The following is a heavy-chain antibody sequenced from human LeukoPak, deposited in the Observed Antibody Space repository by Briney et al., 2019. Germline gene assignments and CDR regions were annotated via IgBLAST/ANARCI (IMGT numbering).Heavy chain of an antibody. D-gene: IGHD1-7*01. CDR1: GLTFRTTW. J-gene: IGHJ4*02. CDR3: ATARNFRFEY. Sequence: QAGGSLRLPCATSGLTFRTTWMHWVRQAPGKGLMWVSRMNGEGTTIDYADSVKGRFTVSRDYAKNTLFLQMNNLRTEDTALYFCATARNFRFEYWGQGSLVIVSA. CDR2: MNGEGTTI. V-gene: IGHV3-74*01.